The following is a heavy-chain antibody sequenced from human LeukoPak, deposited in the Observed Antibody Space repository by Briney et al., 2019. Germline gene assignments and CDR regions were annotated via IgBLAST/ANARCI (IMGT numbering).Heavy chain of an antibody. J-gene: IGHJ3*02. CDR3: TRGRRPNIAAAGNAFDI. CDR1: GFTFGDYA. Sequence: GGSLRLSCTGSGFTFGDYAMNWVRQAPGKGLEWVGLIRSKVYGGEAEYAASVKGRFAISRDDSKSIAYLQMNSLKTEDTAVYYCTRGRRPNIAAAGNAFDIWGQGTMVTVSS. CDR2: IRSKVYGGEA. V-gene: IGHV3-49*04. D-gene: IGHD6-13*01.